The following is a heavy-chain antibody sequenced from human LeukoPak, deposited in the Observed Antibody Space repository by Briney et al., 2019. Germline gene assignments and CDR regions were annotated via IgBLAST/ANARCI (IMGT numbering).Heavy chain of an antibody. CDR3: AIGHYRNIPG. D-gene: IGHD1/OR15-1a*01. J-gene: IGHJ4*02. V-gene: IGHV3-66*01. CDR1: GFTVSSKY. Sequence: GGSLRLPCAASGFTVSSKYMNWVRQAPGKGLEWVSVIYTDGSTYYADSVRARFSISRDDSKNTLSLQMNSLRAEDTAVYYCAIGHYRNIPGWGQGTLVTVSS. CDR2: IYTDGST.